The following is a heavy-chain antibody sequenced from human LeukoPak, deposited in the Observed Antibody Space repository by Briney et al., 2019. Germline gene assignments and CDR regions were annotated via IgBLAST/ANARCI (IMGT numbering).Heavy chain of an antibody. CDR2: ISYDGSNK. J-gene: IGHJ4*02. D-gene: IGHD6-13*01. Sequence: GGSLRLSCAASGFTFSDYYMSWIRQAPGKGLEWVAVISYDGSNKYYADSVKGRFTISRDNSKNTLYLQMNSLRAEDTAVYYCAKDQGGGIAAAGTGFDYWGQGTLVTVSS. V-gene: IGHV3-30*18. CDR3: AKDQGGGIAAAGTGFDY. CDR1: GFTFSDYY.